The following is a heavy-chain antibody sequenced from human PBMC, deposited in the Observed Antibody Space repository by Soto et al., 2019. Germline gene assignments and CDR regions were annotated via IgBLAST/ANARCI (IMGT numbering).Heavy chain of an antibody. D-gene: IGHD2-15*01. Sequence: EVQLVESGGGLVQPGRSLRLSCAASGFTFDDYAMHWVRQAPGKGLEWVSGISWNSGSIGYVDSVKGRFTISRDNAKNSLYLQMNSLRAEDTALYYCAKGSNMNIVVVVAANWGQGTLVTVSS. J-gene: IGHJ4*02. CDR1: GFTFDDYA. CDR2: ISWNSGSI. V-gene: IGHV3-9*01. CDR3: AKGSNMNIVVVVAAN.